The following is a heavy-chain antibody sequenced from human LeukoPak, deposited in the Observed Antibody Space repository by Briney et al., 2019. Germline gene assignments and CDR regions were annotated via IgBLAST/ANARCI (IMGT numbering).Heavy chain of an antibody. V-gene: IGHV3-23*01. CDR1: GFTFSSYA. CDR3: AKAPVTSCSGTYCYPFDY. Sequence: PGGSLRLSCAASGFTFSSYAMSWVRQGPGKGLEWVSAISISGNTYHADSVRGRFTISRDSSNNTLYLQMNSLRAEDAAVYYCAKAPVTSCSGTYCYPFDYWGQGTLVTVSS. J-gene: IGHJ4*02. D-gene: IGHD2-15*01. CDR2: ISISGNT.